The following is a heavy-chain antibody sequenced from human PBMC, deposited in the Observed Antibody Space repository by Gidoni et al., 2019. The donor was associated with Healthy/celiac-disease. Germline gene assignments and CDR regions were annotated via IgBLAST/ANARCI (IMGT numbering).Heavy chain of an antibody. CDR3: ARQKFVIWYFDL. J-gene: IGHJ2*01. V-gene: IGHV4-39*01. D-gene: IGHD6-6*01. CDR2: IYYSGST. Sequence: QLQLQESGPGLVKPSETLSLTCTVSGGSISSSSYYWGWIRQPPGKGLEWIGSIYYSGSTYYNPSLKSRVTISVDTSKNQFSRKLSSVTAADTAVYYCARQKFVIWYFDLWGRGTLVTVSS. CDR1: GGSISSSSYY.